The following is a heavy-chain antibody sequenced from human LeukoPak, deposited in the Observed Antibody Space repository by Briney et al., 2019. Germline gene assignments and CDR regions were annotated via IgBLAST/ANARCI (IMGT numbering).Heavy chain of an antibody. Sequence: SVKVSCKASGGTFGTDAINWIRQAPGQGLEWMGGFIPRFGTTFYAQKFQGRVTLVADKSTNAAFMEVSSLTSDDTAVYYCAGQHCAGGTCYDDRGFFDFWGQGTLVTVSS. D-gene: IGHD2-15*01. CDR3: AGQHCAGGTCYDDRGFFDF. CDR2: FIPRFGTT. V-gene: IGHV1-69*06. CDR1: GGTFGTDA. J-gene: IGHJ4*02.